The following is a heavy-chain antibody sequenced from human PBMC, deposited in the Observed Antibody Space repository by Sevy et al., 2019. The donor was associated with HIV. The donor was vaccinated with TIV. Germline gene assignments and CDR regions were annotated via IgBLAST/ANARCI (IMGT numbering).Heavy chain of an antibody. CDR1: GYSFTSYW. V-gene: IGHV5-51*01. CDR2: IYPGDSDT. J-gene: IGHJ4*02. Sequence: GESLKISCKGSGYSFTSYWIGWVRQMPGKGLEWMGIIYPGDSDTRYSPSFQGQVTISADKSISTAYLQWSSLKASDTAMYYCARQRDVYSSGWSRSEFLYYFDYWGQGTLVTVSS. CDR3: ARQRDVYSSGWSRSEFLYYFDY. D-gene: IGHD6-19*01.